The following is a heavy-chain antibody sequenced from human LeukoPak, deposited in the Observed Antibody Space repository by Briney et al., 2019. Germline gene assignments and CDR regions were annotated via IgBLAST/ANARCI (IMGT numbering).Heavy chain of an antibody. CDR2: ISYDGSNK. CDR1: GFTFSSYA. Sequence: GRSLRLSCAASGFTFSSYAMHWVRQAPGKGLEWVAVISYDGSNKYYADSVKGRFTISRDNSKNTLYLQMNSLRAEDTAVYYCAREVYVRGGFPTYYYYYMDVWGKGTTVTVSS. D-gene: IGHD3-10*02. J-gene: IGHJ6*03. CDR3: AREVYVRGGFPTYYYYYMDV. V-gene: IGHV3-30-3*01.